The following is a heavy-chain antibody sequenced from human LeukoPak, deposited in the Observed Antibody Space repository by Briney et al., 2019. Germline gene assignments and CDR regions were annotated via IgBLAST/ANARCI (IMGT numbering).Heavy chain of an antibody. CDR3: AKRSFPLRSTQPPDF. J-gene: IGHJ4*02. D-gene: IGHD4-17*01. CDR2: IRYDGSNK. Sequence: PGGSLRLSCAASGFTFSSYGMHWVRQAPGKGLEWVAFIRYDGSNKYYADAVKGRFTISRDNSKNTLSLQMNSLRAEDTAVYYCAKRSFPLRSTQPPDFWGQGTLVTVSS. V-gene: IGHV3-30*02. CDR1: GFTFSSYG.